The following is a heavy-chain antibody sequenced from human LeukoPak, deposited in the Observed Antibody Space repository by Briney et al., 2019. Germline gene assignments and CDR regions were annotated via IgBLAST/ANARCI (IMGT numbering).Heavy chain of an antibody. V-gene: IGHV1-69*04. J-gene: IGHJ3*02. CDR3: ARVGDQNDAFDI. CDR2: IIPILGIA. CDR1: GGTFSSYA. Sequence: ASVKVSCKASGGTFSSYAISWVRQAPGQGLEWMGRIIPILGIANYAQKFQGRVTITADKSTSTAYMELSSLRSEDTAVYYCARVGDQNDAFDIWGQGTMVTVSS.